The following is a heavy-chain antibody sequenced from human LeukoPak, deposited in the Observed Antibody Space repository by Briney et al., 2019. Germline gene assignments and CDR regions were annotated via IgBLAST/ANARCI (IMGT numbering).Heavy chain of an antibody. CDR1: GGSFSGYY. D-gene: IGHD3-10*01. J-gene: IGHJ4*02. V-gene: IGHV4-34*01. CDR2: INHSGST. CDR3: ARGPRRYGLGSYYNY. Sequence: SETLSLTCAVYGGSFSGYYWSWIRQPPGKGLEWIGEINHSGSTNYNPSLKSRVTISVDTSKNQFSLKLSSVTAADTAVYYCARGPRRYGLGSYYNYWGQGTLVTVSS.